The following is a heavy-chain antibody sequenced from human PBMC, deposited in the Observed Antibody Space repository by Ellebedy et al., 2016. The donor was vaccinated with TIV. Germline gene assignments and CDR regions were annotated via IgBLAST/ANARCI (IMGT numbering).Heavy chain of an antibody. V-gene: IGHV3-48*01. CDR1: GFTFSNFS. D-gene: IGHD3-22*01. Sequence: GGSLRLSCAASGFTFSNFSMNWVRQAPGKGLDWVSYISSGSSTIYYADSVKGRFTISRDNAKNSLYLQMNNLRADDTAVYYCARDDDSSGFYWYFGLWGRGTMVSVSS. CDR3: ARDDDSSGFYWYFGL. J-gene: IGHJ2*01. CDR2: ISSGSSTI.